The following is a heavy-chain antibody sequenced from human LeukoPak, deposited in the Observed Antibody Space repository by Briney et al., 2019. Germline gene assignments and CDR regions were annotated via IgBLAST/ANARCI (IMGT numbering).Heavy chain of an antibody. Sequence: SETLSLTCAVYGGSFSGYDSSWIRQPPGKGLEWIGEINHSGSTNYNPSLKSRVTISVDTSKNQFSLKLSSLTAADTAVYYCARGEDYGGKSRWFDPWGQGTLVTVSS. D-gene: IGHD4-23*01. CDR2: INHSGST. J-gene: IGHJ5*02. CDR3: ARGEDYGGKSRWFDP. CDR1: GGSFSGYD. V-gene: IGHV4-34*01.